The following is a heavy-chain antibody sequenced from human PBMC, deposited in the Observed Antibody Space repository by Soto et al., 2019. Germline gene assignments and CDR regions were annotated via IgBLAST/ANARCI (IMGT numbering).Heavy chain of an antibody. CDR1: GFTFINYA. CDR2: ISGDGSNE. Sequence: QEQLVESGGGVVQPGRSLRLSCAASGFTFINYAMRWVRQAPGKGLEWVALISGDGSNEYYADSMKGRFTISRDNSRNTLYLQMNSLRADDTAVYYCGRHLSHLKSGWFDPWGQGPLVTVSS. CDR3: GRHLSHLKSGWFDP. J-gene: IGHJ5*02. V-gene: IGHV3-30-3*01. D-gene: IGHD3-3*02.